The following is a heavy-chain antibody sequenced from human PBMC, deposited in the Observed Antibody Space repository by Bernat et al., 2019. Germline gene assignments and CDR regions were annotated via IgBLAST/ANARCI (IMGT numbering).Heavy chain of an antibody. CDR2: ISNSGGST. CDR1: GFTFSNYA. Sequence: EVQLLESGGGLVQPGGSLRLSCAASGFTFSNYAMSWVRQAPGKGLEWVSAISNSGGSTYYADSVKGRFTISRDNSKNTLNLQMNSLRAEDTAVYYCARGPRPGIAAVWGQGTLVTVSS. D-gene: IGHD6-13*01. V-gene: IGHV3-23*01. J-gene: IGHJ4*02. CDR3: ARGPRPGIAAV.